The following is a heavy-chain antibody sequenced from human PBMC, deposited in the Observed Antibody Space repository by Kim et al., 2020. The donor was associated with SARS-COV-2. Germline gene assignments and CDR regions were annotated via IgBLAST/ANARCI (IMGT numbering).Heavy chain of an antibody. V-gene: IGHV3-23*01. Sequence: GGSLRLSCAASGLTFSSYAMSWVRQAPGKGLEWVSDISGSGGSTYYADSVKGRFNISRDKSKNTLYLQMNSLRAEDTAVYYCANHRGDTVTTFDYWGQGTLVTVSS. CDR2: ISGSGGST. CDR1: GLTFSSYA. CDR3: ANHRGDTVTTFDY. D-gene: IGHD4-17*01. J-gene: IGHJ4*02.